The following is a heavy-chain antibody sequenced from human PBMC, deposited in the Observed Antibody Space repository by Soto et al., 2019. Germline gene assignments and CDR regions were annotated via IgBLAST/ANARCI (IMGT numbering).Heavy chain of an antibody. J-gene: IGHJ4*02. Sequence: QVQLVQSGAEVKKPGSSVKVSCKASGGTFSSYAISWVRQAPGQGLEWMGGIIPIFGTANYAQKFQGRVTSTADESTSTAYMELSSLRSEDTAVYYCARSKRVGALDSGYDIDYWGQGTLVTVSS. D-gene: IGHD5-12*01. CDR1: GGTFSSYA. CDR2: IIPIFGTA. V-gene: IGHV1-69*01. CDR3: ARSKRVGALDSGYDIDY.